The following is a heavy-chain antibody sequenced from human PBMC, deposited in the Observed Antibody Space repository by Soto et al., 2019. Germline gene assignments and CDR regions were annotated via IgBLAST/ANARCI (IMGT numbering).Heavy chain of an antibody. CDR2: ISGSGGST. CDR3: AKVLGYCSGGSCYA. CDR1: GFTFSSYA. V-gene: IGHV3-23*01. D-gene: IGHD2-15*01. J-gene: IGHJ4*02. Sequence: SLRLSCAASGFTFSSYAMSWVRQAPGKGLEWVSAISGSGGSTYYADSVKGRFTISRDNSKNTLYLQMNSLRAEDTAVYYCAKVLGYCSGGSCYAWGQGTLVTVSS.